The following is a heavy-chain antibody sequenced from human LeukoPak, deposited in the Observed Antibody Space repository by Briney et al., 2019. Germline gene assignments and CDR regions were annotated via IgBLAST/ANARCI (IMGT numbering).Heavy chain of an antibody. J-gene: IGHJ2*01. CDR1: GYSISSGYY. V-gene: IGHV4-38-2*01. Sequence: SETLSLTCAVSGYSISSGYYWGWIRQPPGKGLEWIGSIHHSGSTYYNPSLESRVTISVDTSKNKISLKLSSVTAADTAIYYCARPLTGDWYFDLWGRGTLVTVSS. CDR3: ARPLTGDWYFDL. CDR2: IHHSGST. D-gene: IGHD1-14*01.